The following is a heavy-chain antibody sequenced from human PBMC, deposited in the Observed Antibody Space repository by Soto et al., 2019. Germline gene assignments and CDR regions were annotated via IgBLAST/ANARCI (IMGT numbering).Heavy chain of an antibody. J-gene: IGHJ4*02. CDR2: ISGSGGST. CDR3: AKARPHYDILTGYSPAPFDY. D-gene: IGHD3-9*01. V-gene: IGHV3-23*01. CDR1: GFTFSSYA. Sequence: PGGSLRLACAASGFTFSSYAMSWVRQAPGKGLEWVSAISGSGGSTYYADSVKGRFTISRDNSKNTLYLQMNSLRAEDTAVYYCAKARPHYDILTGYSPAPFDYWGQGTLVTVSS.